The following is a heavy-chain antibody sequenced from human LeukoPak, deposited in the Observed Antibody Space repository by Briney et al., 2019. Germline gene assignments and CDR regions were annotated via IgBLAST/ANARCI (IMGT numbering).Heavy chain of an antibody. CDR1: GFTFSSYS. Sequence: PGGSLRLSCVASGFTFSSYSMNWVRQAPGKGLEWVSYISSSSSTIYYADSVKGRFTISRDNAKNSLYLQMNSLRAEDTAVYYCARDWAPHYYGSGSYYLDYWGQGTLVTVSS. CDR3: ARDWAPHYYGSGSYYLDY. D-gene: IGHD3-10*01. CDR2: ISSSSSTI. V-gene: IGHV3-48*04. J-gene: IGHJ4*02.